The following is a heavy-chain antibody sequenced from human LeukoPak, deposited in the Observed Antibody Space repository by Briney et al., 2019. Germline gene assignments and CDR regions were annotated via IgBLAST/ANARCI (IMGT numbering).Heavy chain of an antibody. CDR2: ISPSGDKT. CDR3: ARGRLVRGLFISHDY. D-gene: IGHD3-10*01. Sequence: GGSLRLSCAASGFTFGGYAMSWVRQTPGRGLEWVSGISPSGDKTVYADSVKGRFTISRDNSKNTMYLRMNSLRAEDTAIYYCARGRLVRGLFISHDYWGQGNLVTVSS. V-gene: IGHV3-23*01. CDR1: GFTFGGYA. J-gene: IGHJ4*02.